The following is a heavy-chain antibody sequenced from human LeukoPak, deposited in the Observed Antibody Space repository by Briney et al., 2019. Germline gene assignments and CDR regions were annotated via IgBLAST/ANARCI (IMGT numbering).Heavy chain of an antibody. V-gene: IGHV3-21*04. D-gene: IGHD3-22*01. Sequence: GGSLRLSCAASGFTFSSYSMNWVRQAPGKGLEWVSSISSSSSYIYYADSVKGRFTISRDNAKNSLYLQMNSLRAEDTAVYYCARQHGKYYYDSSGYYYPLFDPWGQGTLVTVSS. CDR1: GFTFSSYS. CDR2: ISSSSSYI. J-gene: IGHJ5*02. CDR3: ARQHGKYYYDSSGYYYPLFDP.